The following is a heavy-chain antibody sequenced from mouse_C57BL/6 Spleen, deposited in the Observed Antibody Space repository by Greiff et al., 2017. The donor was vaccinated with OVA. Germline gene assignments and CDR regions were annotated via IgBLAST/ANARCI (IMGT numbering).Heavy chain of an antibody. V-gene: IGHV1-76*01. CDR3: AINWDGDPAWFAY. D-gene: IGHD4-1*02. CDR2: IYPGSGNT. Sequence: VQLEKAGAGLVRRGGSVKLSCKASGYTFTDYYINWVKQRPGQGLEWIARIYPGSGNTYYNENFKGKATLTAEKSSSTAYMQLSSLTSEDSAVYFCAINWDGDPAWFAYWGQGTLVTVSA. J-gene: IGHJ3*01. CDR1: GYTFTDYY.